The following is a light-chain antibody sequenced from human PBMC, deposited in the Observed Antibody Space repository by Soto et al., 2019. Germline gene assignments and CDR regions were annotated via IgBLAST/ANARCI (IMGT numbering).Light chain of an antibody. CDR3: QQRSNWPLSYT. Sequence: EIVLTQSPATLSLSPGERATLSCSASQSVSSYLAWYQQKPGQAPRLLIYDASNRATGIPARFSGSGSGTDFTLNISSLEPEDFAVYYCQQRSNWPLSYTFGQGTKLEIK. CDR2: DAS. CDR1: QSVSSY. V-gene: IGKV3-11*01. J-gene: IGKJ2*01.